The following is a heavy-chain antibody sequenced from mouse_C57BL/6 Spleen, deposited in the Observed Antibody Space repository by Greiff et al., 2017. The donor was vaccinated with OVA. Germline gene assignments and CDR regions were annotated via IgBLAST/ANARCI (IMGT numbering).Heavy chain of an antibody. CDR2: ISSGSSTI. D-gene: IGHD1-1*01. CDR1: GFTFSDYG. V-gene: IGHV5-17*01. CDR3: ARRYYGSYWYFDV. J-gene: IGHJ1*03. Sequence: EVMLVESGGGLVKPGGSLKLSCAASGFTFSDYGMHWVRQAPEKGLEWVANISSGSSTIYYADTVKGRFTISRDNAKNTLFLQMTSLRAEDTANYYSARRYYGSYWYFDVWGTGTTVTVSS.